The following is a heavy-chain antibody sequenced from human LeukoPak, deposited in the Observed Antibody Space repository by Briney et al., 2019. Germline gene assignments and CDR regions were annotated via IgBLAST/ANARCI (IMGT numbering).Heavy chain of an antibody. CDR3: AKESPVFDY. J-gene: IGHJ4*02. V-gene: IGHV3-23*01. CDR2: ISGSGGST. CDR1: GFTFSNYG. Sequence: GGSLRLSCTASGFTFSNYGMHWVRQAPGKGLEWVAVISGSGGSTHYADSAKGRFTISRDNSKNTLYLQMSSLRAEDTAVYYCAKESPVFDYWGQGTLVTVSS.